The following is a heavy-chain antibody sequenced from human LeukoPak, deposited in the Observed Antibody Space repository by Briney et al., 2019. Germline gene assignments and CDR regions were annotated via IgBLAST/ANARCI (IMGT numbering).Heavy chain of an antibody. V-gene: IGHV3-23*01. CDR3: ANSAGYCSSTSCFDYYFDY. CDR1: GFTFSSYA. J-gene: IGHJ4*02. Sequence: GGSLRLSCAASGFTFSSYAMSWVRQTPGKGLEWVSSISGSGDSTYYADSVKGRFTISRDNSKNTLYLQMNSLRAENTAVYYCANSAGYCSSTSCFDYYFDYWGQGTLVTVSS. D-gene: IGHD2-2*01. CDR2: ISGSGDST.